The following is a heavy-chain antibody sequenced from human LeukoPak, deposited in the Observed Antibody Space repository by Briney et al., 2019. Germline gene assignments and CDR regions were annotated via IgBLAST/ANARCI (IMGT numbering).Heavy chain of an antibody. V-gene: IGHV1-69*04. CDR2: IIPILGIA. Sequence: SVKVSCKASGGTFSSYAISWVRQAPGQGLEWMGRIIPILGIANYAQKFQGRVTITADKSTSTAYMELSGLRSEDTAVYYCAKDPAPAATSDLNWFDSWGQGTLVTVSS. CDR1: GGTFSSYA. D-gene: IGHD2-2*01. J-gene: IGHJ5*01. CDR3: AKDPAPAATSDLNWFDS.